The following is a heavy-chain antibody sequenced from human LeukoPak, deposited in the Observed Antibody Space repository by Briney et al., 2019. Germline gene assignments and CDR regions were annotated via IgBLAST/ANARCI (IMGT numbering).Heavy chain of an antibody. CDR1: GGSISSYY. D-gene: IGHD2-8*02. CDR2: IYYSGST. CDR3: ARDYGLYCWFDP. Sequence: KPSETLSLTCTVSGGSISSYYWSWIRQPPGKGLEYIGYIYYSGSTNYNPSLKSRVTMSVDTSKNQFSLKLSSVTAADTAVYYCARDYGLYCWFDPWGQGTLVTVSS. V-gene: IGHV4-59*01. J-gene: IGHJ5*02.